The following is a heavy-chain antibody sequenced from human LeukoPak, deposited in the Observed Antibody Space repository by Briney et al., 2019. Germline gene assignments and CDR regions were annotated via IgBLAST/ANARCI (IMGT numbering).Heavy chain of an antibody. CDR1: GFTFSSYA. Sequence: GGSLRLSCAASGFTFSSYAMSWVRQAPGKGLEWVSYISSSGSTIYYADSVKGRFTISRDNAKNSLYLQMNSLRAEDTAVYYCARPSRVAAAGPQPPDYWGQGTLVTVSS. D-gene: IGHD6-13*01. CDR3: ARPSRVAAAGPQPPDY. CDR2: ISSSGSTI. J-gene: IGHJ4*02. V-gene: IGHV3-48*03.